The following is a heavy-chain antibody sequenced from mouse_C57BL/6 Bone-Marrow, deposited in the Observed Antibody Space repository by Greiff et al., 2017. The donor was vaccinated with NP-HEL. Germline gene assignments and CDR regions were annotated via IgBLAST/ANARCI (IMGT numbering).Heavy chain of an antibody. V-gene: IGHV1-50*01. J-gene: IGHJ2*01. CDR2: IDPSESYP. CDR3: ARDYGSSYGGY. CDR1: GYTLTGSW. D-gene: IGHD1-1*01. Sequence: VKLQESGAELVKPGASVKLSCKASGYTLTGSWMQWVNQRPGQGLEWIGEIDPSESYPNYNKKLKGKATLTVETSTSTAYMQLSSLTSEDSAVYYCARDYGSSYGGYWGHGTTLTVSS.